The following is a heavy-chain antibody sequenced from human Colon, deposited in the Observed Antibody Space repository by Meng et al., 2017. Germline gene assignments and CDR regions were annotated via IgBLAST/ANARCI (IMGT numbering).Heavy chain of an antibody. D-gene: IGHD1-26*01. V-gene: IGHV3-33*01. CDR3: ARGATPTNFDS. Sequence: QEQLGESGGGVVQPGRSLSLSCAASGFTFSTYGMHWVRQTPGKGLEWVAIIWHDGSNKYYADSVKGRFTISRDNSQNTLYLQMDSLRVEDTAVYYCARGATPTNFDSWGQGTLVTVFS. CDR1: GFTFSTYG. J-gene: IGHJ4*02. CDR2: IWHDGSNK.